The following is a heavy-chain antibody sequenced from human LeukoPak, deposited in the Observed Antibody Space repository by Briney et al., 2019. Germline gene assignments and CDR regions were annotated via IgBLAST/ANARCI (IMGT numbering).Heavy chain of an antibody. J-gene: IGHJ4*02. V-gene: IGHV3-7*01. Sequence: SGGSLRLSCAASGFTFSSYWMSWVRQAPGKGLEWVANIKQDGSEKYCVDSVKGRFTISGDNAKNSLYLQMNSLRAEDTAVYYCAREPDGDPSYFDYWGQGTLVTVSS. CDR2: IKQDGSEK. D-gene: IGHD4-17*01. CDR1: GFTFSSYW. CDR3: AREPDGDPSYFDY.